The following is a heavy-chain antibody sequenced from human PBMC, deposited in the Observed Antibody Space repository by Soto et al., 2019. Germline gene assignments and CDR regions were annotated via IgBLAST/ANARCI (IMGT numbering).Heavy chain of an antibody. CDR2: IYYSGST. J-gene: IGHJ4*02. Sequence: QVQLQESGPGLVKPSETLSHTCTVSGGSISSYYWSWIRQPPWKGLEWIGYIYYSGSTNYNPSLRIRVTISVDTSKNQFSLKLSSVTAADTALYYCARRGAICGVVLGEWGQGPLVTVSS. D-gene: IGHD3-3*01. CDR1: GGSISSYY. CDR3: ARRGAICGVVLGE. V-gene: IGHV4-59*01.